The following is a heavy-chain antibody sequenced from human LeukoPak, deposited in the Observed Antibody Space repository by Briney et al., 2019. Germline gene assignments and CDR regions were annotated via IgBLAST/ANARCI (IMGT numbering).Heavy chain of an antibody. CDR2: ISSSSTYI. J-gene: IGHJ4*02. D-gene: IGHD1-26*01. Sequence: GGSLRLSCAASGFTFSNFWMNWVRQAPGKGLEFVSSISSSSTYIYYADSVKGRFTISRDDAKNSLYLQMNNLRAEDTALYYCARDQRGGTYSDYWGQGTLVTVSS. CDR1: GFTFSNFW. CDR3: ARDQRGGTYSDY. V-gene: IGHV3-21*01.